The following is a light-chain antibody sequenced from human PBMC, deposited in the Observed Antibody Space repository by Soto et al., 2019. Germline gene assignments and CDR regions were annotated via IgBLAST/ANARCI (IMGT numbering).Light chain of an antibody. CDR1: QSIDIW. Sequence: DIQMAQSPSTLSASVGDRVTITCRASQSIDIWLAWYQQKAGKAPKLLIYKTSTLETGVPSRFSGSGSGTKYTLTISSLPPDDVATYYCQQYNVYWTFGQGNKVEVK. J-gene: IGKJ1*01. CDR3: QQYNVYWT. CDR2: KTS. V-gene: IGKV1-5*03.